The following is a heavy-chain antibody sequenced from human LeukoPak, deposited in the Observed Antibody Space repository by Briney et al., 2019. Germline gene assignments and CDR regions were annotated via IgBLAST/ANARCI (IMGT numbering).Heavy chain of an antibody. J-gene: IGHJ3*02. Sequence: GESLKISCRVSGYSFPSYWITWVRQMPGKGLEWMGRIAPSDSYTNYSPSFEGHVAFSVDKSTSTVYLQWSSLKASDTAMYYCATTGMVASASDAFDIWGQGTMVTVSS. CDR1: GYSFPSYW. V-gene: IGHV5-10-1*01. CDR2: IAPSDSYT. D-gene: IGHD1-26*01. CDR3: ATTGMVASASDAFDI.